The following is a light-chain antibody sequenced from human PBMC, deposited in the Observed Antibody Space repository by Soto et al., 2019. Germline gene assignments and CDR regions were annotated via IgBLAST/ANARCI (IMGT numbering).Light chain of an antibody. CDR1: QSVSSSY. Sequence: EIVLTQSPGTLSLSPGERATLSCRASQSVSSSYLAWYQQKPGQAPRLLIYGASSRATGIPDGFSGSGSGTNFTLTISRLELEDFAVYSCNQYDSSPLPSGGGTRVE. V-gene: IGKV3-20*01. CDR2: GAS. J-gene: IGKJ4*01. CDR3: NQYDSSPLP.